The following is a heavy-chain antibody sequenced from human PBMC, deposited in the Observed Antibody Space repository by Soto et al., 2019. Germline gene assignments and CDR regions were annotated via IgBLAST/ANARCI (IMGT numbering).Heavy chain of an antibody. CDR1: GGTFSSYA. CDR2: IIPIFGTA. Sequence: QVQLVQSGAEVKKPGSSVKVSCKASGGTFSSYAISWVRQAPGQGLEWMGGIIPIFGTANYAQKFKGRVTMTTDKTTGKADLERSRLRYEDTSVYSCARNGYPFDYWGQGTLVTVSS. CDR3: ARNGYPFDY. D-gene: IGHD5-18*01. J-gene: IGHJ4*02. V-gene: IGHV1-69*06.